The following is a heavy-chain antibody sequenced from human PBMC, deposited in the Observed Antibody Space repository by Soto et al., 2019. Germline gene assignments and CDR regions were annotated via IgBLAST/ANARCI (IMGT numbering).Heavy chain of an antibody. CDR1: GGTFSSYA. V-gene: IGHV1-69*12. D-gene: IGHD3-3*01. J-gene: IGHJ6*02. Sequence: QVQLVQSGAEVKKPGSSVKVSCKASGGTFSSYAISWVRQAPGQGLEWMGGIIPIFGTANYAQKFQGRVTITADESTSTAYMELSCLRSEDTAVYYCARDHKGYDFWSSTNHYYCYGMDVWGQGTTVTVSS. CDR2: IIPIFGTA. CDR3: ARDHKGYDFWSSTNHYYCYGMDV.